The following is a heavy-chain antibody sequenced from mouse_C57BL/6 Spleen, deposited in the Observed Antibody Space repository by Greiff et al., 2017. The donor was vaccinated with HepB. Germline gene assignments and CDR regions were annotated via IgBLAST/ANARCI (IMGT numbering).Heavy chain of an antibody. CDR2: IYPGSGNT. D-gene: IGHD2-2*01. J-gene: IGHJ2*01. Sequence: QVQLQQSGPELVKPGASVKISCKASGYSFTSYYIHWVKQRPGQGLEWIGWIYPGSGNTKYNEKFKGKATLTADTSSSTPYMQLSSLTSEDSAVYYCASIYYGYDGFDYWGQGTTLTVSS. CDR3: ASIYYGYDGFDY. V-gene: IGHV1-66*01. CDR1: GYSFTSYY.